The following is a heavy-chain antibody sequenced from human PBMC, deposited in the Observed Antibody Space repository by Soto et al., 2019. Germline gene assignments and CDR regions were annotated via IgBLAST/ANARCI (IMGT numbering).Heavy chain of an antibody. V-gene: IGHV3-23*01. J-gene: IGHJ3*01. CDR1: GFTFNTYA. CDR2: IGGGGIDT. CDR3: AKDSMRSNSVGDPFDV. D-gene: IGHD1-26*01. Sequence: EVRLLESGGGLLQPGGSLRLSCAASGFTFNTYAMSWVRQAPGKGLELFSGIGGGGIDTNDADSVTGRVTISRDDSKRTLFLQMTSLRAEDTAVYYCAKDSMRSNSVGDPFDVWDQGTLVTVSS.